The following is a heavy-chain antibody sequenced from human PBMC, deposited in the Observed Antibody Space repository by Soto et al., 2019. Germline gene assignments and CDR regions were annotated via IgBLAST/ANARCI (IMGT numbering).Heavy chain of an antibody. J-gene: IGHJ6*02. CDR3: AWENYYYVMYV. CDR2: INGGGTT. Sequence: GVSLRLSYPATGFIVGLTLTTWVCQAPGKGLEWVSVINGGGTTYYADSVKGRFSISRDDSKNTLYLQMNNLRAEDTAVYYCAWENYYYVMYVCGRGTTVTVS. V-gene: IGHV3-66*01. CDR1: GFIVGLTL.